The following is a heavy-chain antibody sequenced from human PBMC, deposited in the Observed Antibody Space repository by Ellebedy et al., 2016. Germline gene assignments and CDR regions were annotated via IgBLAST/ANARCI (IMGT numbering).Heavy chain of an antibody. V-gene: IGHV3-48*04. CDR3: ARTYSSSWYDAFDI. CDR2: ISSSSSTI. CDR1: GFTFSSYS. D-gene: IGHD6-13*01. J-gene: IGHJ3*02. Sequence: GESLKISXAASGFTFSSYSMNWVRQAPGKGLEWVSYISSSSSTIYYADSVKGRFTISRDNAKNSLYLQMNSLRAEDTAVYCCARTYSSSWYDAFDIWGQGTMVTVSS.